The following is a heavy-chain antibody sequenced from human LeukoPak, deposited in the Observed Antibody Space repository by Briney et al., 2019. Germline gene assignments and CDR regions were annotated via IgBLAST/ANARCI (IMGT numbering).Heavy chain of an antibody. CDR3: ARGPLIAAAGTW. J-gene: IGHJ4*02. D-gene: IGHD6-13*01. V-gene: IGHV3-30-3*01. Sequence: PGGSLRLSCAASGFTFSSYAMHWVHQAPGKGLEWVAVISYDGSNKYYADSVKGRFTISRDNSKNTLYLQMNSLRAEDTAVYYCARGPLIAAAGTWWGQGTLVTVSS. CDR2: ISYDGSNK. CDR1: GFTFSSYA.